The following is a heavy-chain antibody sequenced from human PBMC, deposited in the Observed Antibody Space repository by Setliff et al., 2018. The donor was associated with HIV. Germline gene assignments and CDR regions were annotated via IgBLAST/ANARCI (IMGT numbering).Heavy chain of an antibody. V-gene: IGHV3-23*01. D-gene: IGHD5-12*01. CDR2: ISGSGGST. CDR1: GFTFSTYA. J-gene: IGHJ4*02. Sequence: GGSLRLSCAASGFTFSTYAMNWVRQAPGKGLEWISDISGSGGSTSYADSVKGRFTIPRDDAKNTLYLQMNSLRAEDTAVYYCARVDGYNALGYWGQGTLVTVSS. CDR3: ARVDGYNALGY.